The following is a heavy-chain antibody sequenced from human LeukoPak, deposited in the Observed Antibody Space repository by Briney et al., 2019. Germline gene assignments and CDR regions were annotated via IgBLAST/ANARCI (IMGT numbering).Heavy chain of an antibody. J-gene: IGHJ4*02. CDR3: ARDMGPYSSSWYYFDY. D-gene: IGHD6-13*01. Sequence: PGGSLRLSCAASGFTFSSYWMSWVRQAPGKGLEWVASIKQDGSEKYYVDSVKGRFTISRDNAKNSLYLQMNSLRAEDTAVYYCARDMGPYSSSWYYFDYWGQGTLVTVSS. CDR1: GFTFSSYW. V-gene: IGHV3-7*01. CDR2: IKQDGSEK.